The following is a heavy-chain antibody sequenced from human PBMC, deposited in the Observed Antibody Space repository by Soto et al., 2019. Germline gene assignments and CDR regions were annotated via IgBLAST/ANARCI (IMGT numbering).Heavy chain of an antibody. J-gene: IGHJ6*02. V-gene: IGHV1-69*13. CDR1: GGTFSSYA. Sequence: VASVKVSCKASGGTFSSYAISWVRQAPGQGLEWMGGIIPIFGTANYAQKFQGRVTITADESTSTAYMELSSLRSEDTAVYYCARCDDIVVVPAAITSAYYYYGMDVWGQGTTVTVSS. CDR2: IIPIFGTA. D-gene: IGHD2-2*02. CDR3: ARCDDIVVVPAAITSAYYYYGMDV.